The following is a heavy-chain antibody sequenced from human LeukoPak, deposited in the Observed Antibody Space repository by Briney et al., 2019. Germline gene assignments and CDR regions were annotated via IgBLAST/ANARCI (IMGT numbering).Heavy chain of an antibody. J-gene: IGHJ6*03. CDR1: GFTFSSYW. Sequence: GGSLRLSCAASGFTFSSYWMSWVRQAPGKGLEWVANIKQDGSEKYYVDSVKGRFTISRDNAKNSLYLQMNSLRAEDTAVYYCARHGVGATMWDYYYYMDVWGKGTTVTVSS. CDR2: IKQDGSEK. V-gene: IGHV3-7*01. D-gene: IGHD1-26*01. CDR3: ARHGVGATMWDYYYYMDV.